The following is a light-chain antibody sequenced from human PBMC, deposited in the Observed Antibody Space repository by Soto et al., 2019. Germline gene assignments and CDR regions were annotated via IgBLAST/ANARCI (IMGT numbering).Light chain of an antibody. J-gene: IGKJ1*01. CDR2: SAS. Sequence: IHITQSPSSLSASVGDRVIITCRASQGIGNSLAWYQQKAGRVPKLLMHSASTLLSGVPSRFSGSGSGTDFTLTISSLQPEDVATYYCQKYDSAPWTFGQGTKV. CDR3: QKYDSAPWT. CDR1: QGIGNS. V-gene: IGKV1-27*01.